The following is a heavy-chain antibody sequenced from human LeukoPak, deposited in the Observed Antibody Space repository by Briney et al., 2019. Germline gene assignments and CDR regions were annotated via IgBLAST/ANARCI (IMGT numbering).Heavy chain of an antibody. CDR2: IYHSGST. V-gene: IGHV4-30-2*01. CDR1: GGSISGGGYS. Sequence: SETLSLTRAVSGGSISGGGYSWSWIRQPPGKGLEWIGYIYHSGSTYYNPSLKSRVTISVDKSKNQFSLELTSVTAADTAVYYCARRSGTYYNNGWFDPWGQGTLVTVSS. J-gene: IGHJ5*02. CDR3: ARRSGTYYNNGWFDP. D-gene: IGHD3-10*01.